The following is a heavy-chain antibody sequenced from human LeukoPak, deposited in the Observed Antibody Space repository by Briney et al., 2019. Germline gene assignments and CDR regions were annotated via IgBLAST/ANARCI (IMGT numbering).Heavy chain of an antibody. V-gene: IGHV1-2*04. J-gene: IGHJ5*02. Sequence: ASVKVSCKASGYTFTGYYMHWVRQAPGQGLEWMGWINPNSGDTNYAQKFQGWVTMTRDTSISTAYMELSRLRSEDSAVYYCAGCQGQWLSLKNWFDPWGQGTLVTVSS. D-gene: IGHD6-19*01. CDR3: AGCQGQWLSLKNWFDP. CDR2: INPNSGDT. CDR1: GYTFTGYY.